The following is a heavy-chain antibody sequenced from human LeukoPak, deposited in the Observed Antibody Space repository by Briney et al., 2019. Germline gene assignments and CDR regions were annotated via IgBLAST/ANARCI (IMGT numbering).Heavy chain of an antibody. CDR1: GYTFTSYG. D-gene: IGHD4-17*01. Sequence: ASVKVSCKASGYTFTSYGFSWVRQAPGQGLEWMGWISAYNGNTDYPQNLLGRVTLTTDTSTSTAYMELRSLRSDDTAVYYCARDTYTTVTAMDVWGKGTTVIVSS. CDR3: ARDTYTTVTAMDV. CDR2: ISAYNGNT. J-gene: IGHJ6*03. V-gene: IGHV1-18*01.